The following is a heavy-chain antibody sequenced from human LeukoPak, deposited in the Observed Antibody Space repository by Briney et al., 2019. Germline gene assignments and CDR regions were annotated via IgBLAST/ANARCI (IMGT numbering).Heavy chain of an antibody. D-gene: IGHD3-10*01. CDR3: ARTLWFGPGEEHMDV. CDR1: GYTFTSYY. V-gene: IGHV1-46*01. Sequence: GASVPVYYKTSGYTFTSYYIHWVRQAPGQGLEWMGIINPSGGSTTYAQKFQGRVTMTRDTSTSTVYMELSSLISEDTAVYYCARTLWFGPGEEHMDVWGKRSKVTVSS. CDR2: INPSGGST. J-gene: IGHJ6*04.